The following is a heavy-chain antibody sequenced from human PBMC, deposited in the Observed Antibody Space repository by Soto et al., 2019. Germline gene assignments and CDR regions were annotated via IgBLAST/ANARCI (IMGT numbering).Heavy chain of an antibody. CDR3: ARHIAARPGYYYGMDV. CDR2: MSYSGST. Sequence: SETLSLTCSVSGGSISSSNYYWGWIRQPPGKGLEWIGSMSYSGSTHYNPSLNSRVTISVDTSKNQFSLNLSSVTAADTAVYYCARHIAARPGYYYGMDVWGKGPRVIVSS. CDR1: GGSISSSNYY. J-gene: IGHJ6*04. V-gene: IGHV4-39*01. D-gene: IGHD6-6*01.